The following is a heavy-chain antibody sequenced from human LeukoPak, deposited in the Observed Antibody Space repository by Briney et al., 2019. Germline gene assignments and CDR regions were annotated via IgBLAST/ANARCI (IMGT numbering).Heavy chain of an antibody. V-gene: IGHV3-74*01. CDR3: AREFSRSSV. Sequence: QPGGSLRLSCAASGFTFSTYWMHWVRQAPGKGLVWVSCINSDGSSTTYAGSVRGRFTISRDNAKNTVYLQMNSLRADDTAVYYCAREFSRSSVWGQGTLVTVSP. CDR2: INSDGSST. D-gene: IGHD6-6*01. J-gene: IGHJ4*02. CDR1: GFTFSTYW.